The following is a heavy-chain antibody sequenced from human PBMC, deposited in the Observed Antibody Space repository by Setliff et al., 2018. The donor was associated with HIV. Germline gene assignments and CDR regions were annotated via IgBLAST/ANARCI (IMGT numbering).Heavy chain of an antibody. J-gene: IGHJ4*02. CDR3: ARRSNWYNY. CDR2: IYYTGST. CDR1: GDSIRSYY. V-gene: IGHV4-59*08. D-gene: IGHD6-13*01. Sequence: SETLSLTCSVSGDSIRSYYWSWIRPPPGKGLEWIGYIYYTGSTNYNPSLKSRVTISVDTSKNQFSLKVSSVTAADTAVYYCARRSNWYNYWGQGTLVTVSS.